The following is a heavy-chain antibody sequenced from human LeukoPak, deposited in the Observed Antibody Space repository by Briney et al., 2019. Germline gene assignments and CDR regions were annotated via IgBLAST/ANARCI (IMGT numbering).Heavy chain of an antibody. CDR3: AHRLGYCSGGSCYIVWFDP. Sequence: SGPTLVKPTQTLTLTCTFSGFSLSTSGVGVGWIRQPPGKALEWLALIYWNDDKRYSPSLKSRLTITKDTSKNQVVLTMTNMDPVDTATYYCAHRLGYCSGGSCYIVWFDPWGQGTLVTVSS. V-gene: IGHV2-5*01. CDR1: GFSLSTSGVG. CDR2: IYWNDDK. J-gene: IGHJ5*02. D-gene: IGHD2-15*01.